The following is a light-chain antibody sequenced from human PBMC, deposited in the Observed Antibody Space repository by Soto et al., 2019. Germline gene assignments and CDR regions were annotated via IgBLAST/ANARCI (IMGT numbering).Light chain of an antibody. Sequence: QSVLTQPPSVSGAPGQRVTISCTGSSSNIGAGYDVHWYQQLPGTAPKRLIYGNSNRPSGVPDRFSGSKSGTSASLAMTGLQAEDDADYYCQSYDSSLSGLYVFGTGTKLTVL. CDR3: QSYDSSLSGLYV. CDR2: GNS. CDR1: SSNIGAGYD. J-gene: IGLJ1*01. V-gene: IGLV1-40*01.